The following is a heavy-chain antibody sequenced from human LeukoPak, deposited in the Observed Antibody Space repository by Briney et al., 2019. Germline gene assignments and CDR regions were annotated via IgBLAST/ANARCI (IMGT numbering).Heavy chain of an antibody. CDR1: GFIFSSYA. V-gene: IGHV3-23*01. CDR2: LSNRGRNT. J-gene: IGHJ4*02. D-gene: IGHD1-7*01. Sequence: GGSLRLSCGASGFIFSSYAMSWVRQAPGKGLEWVSALSNRGRNTYYADSVKGRFTVSRDNSKNTLYLQMSSLRAEDTAVYYCAKDERNWNYNLASQTYDWGQGTLVTVSS. CDR3: AKDERNWNYNLASQTYD.